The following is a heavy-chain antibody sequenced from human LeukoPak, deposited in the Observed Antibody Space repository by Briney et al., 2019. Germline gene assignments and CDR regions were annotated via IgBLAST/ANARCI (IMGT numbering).Heavy chain of an antibody. V-gene: IGHV5-51*01. J-gene: IGHJ4*02. D-gene: IGHD3-10*01. CDR2: IYPGDSDT. Sequence: KCGESPKISCKGSGYSFSNYRIGWVRQMPGKGLEWMGIIYPGDSDTKYSPSFQGQATISADKSITTAYLQWSSLKASDTAMYYCATPSGGYFYWGQGTLVTVSS. CDR3: ATPSGGYFY. CDR1: GYSFSNYR.